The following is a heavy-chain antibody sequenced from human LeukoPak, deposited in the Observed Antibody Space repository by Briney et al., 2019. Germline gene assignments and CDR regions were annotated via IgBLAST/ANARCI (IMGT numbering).Heavy chain of an antibody. J-gene: IGHJ4*02. V-gene: IGHV4-4*07. CDR2: IYATGST. D-gene: IGHD3-10*01. CDR3: ARAPSYSYYFDY. Sequence: PSQTLSLTCTVSRGSISAYYWSWIRQPAGKGLEWIGRIYATGSTNYNPSLKSRVSMSLDTSKNQFSLRLSSVTAADTAVYYCARAPSYSYYFDYWGQGSLVTVSS. CDR1: RGSISAYY.